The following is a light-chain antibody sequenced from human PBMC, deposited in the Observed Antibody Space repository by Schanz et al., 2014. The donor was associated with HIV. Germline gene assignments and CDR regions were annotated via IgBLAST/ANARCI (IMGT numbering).Light chain of an antibody. V-gene: IGKV3-20*01. CDR3: QHYDNSFRVT. J-gene: IGKJ2*01. CDR2: SAS. CDR1: QTVSSNS. Sequence: EIVLTQSPVILSLSPGERATLSCRASQTVSSNSLGWYQQKRGQVPRLLIYSASRRANGIPDRFSGSGSGTDFNLTISRLEPEDFAVYYCQHYDNSFRVTFGQGTKLEIK.